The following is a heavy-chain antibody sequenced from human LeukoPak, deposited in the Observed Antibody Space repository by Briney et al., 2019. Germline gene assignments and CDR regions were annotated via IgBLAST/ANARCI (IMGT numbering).Heavy chain of an antibody. CDR1: GGSNSSSSYY. D-gene: IGHD2-8*01. J-gene: IGHJ4*02. CDR2: IYYSGST. V-gene: IGHV4-39*07. CDR3: ARDGTLGYCTNGVCPG. Sequence: SETLSLTCTVSGGSNSSSSYYWGWIRQPPGKGLEWIGSIYYSGSTYYNPSLKSRVTISVDTSKNQFSLKLSSVTAADTAVYYCARDGTLGYCTNGVCPGWGQGTLVTVSS.